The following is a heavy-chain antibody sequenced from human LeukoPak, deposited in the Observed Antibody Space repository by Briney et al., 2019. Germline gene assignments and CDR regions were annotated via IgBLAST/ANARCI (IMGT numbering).Heavy chain of an antibody. CDR2: INHSGST. D-gene: IGHD3-10*01. Sequence: SETLSLTCAVYGGSFSGYYWSWIRQPPGKGLEWIGEINHSGSTNYNPSLKSRVTISVDTSKNQFSLKLTSVTTADTAVYYCVRGPYGSSISNWFDPWGQGTLVIVSS. V-gene: IGHV4-34*01. CDR3: VRGPYGSSISNWFDP. CDR1: GGSFSGYY. J-gene: IGHJ5*02.